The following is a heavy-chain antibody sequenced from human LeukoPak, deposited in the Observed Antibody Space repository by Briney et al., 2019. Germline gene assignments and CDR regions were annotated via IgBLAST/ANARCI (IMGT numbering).Heavy chain of an antibody. J-gene: IGHJ6*03. Sequence: SETLSLTCTVSVGSISIYYWSWIRQPPGEGVEWSWSIYYSVSTYNNPPLKSRVTISLDTTKNQFYLMLSTVYAADTGVYYCARCAYYHDYMDVWGKGTTVTVSS. CDR1: VGSISIYY. CDR3: ARCAYYHDYMDV. CDR2: IYYSVST. V-gene: IGHV4-59*12.